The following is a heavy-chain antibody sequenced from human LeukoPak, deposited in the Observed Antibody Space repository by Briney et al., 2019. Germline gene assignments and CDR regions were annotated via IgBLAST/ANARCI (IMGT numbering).Heavy chain of an antibody. D-gene: IGHD2-2*01. CDR3: ARVHCSSTSCYRPRGYFDY. CDR2: INHSGST. Sequence: SETLSLTCAVYGGSFSGYYWSWIRQPPGKGLESIGEINHSGSTNYNPSLKSRVTISVDTSKNQFSLKLSSVTAADTAVYYCARVHCSSTSCYRPRGYFDYWGQGTLVTVSS. CDR1: GGSFSGYY. V-gene: IGHV4-34*01. J-gene: IGHJ4*02.